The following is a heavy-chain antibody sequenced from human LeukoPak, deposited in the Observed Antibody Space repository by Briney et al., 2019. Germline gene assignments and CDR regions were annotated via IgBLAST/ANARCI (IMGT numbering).Heavy chain of an antibody. Sequence: GGSLRLSCAASRFTFSNAWMSWVRQAPGKGLEWVGRIKSKTDGGTTDYAAPVKGRFTISRDDSKNTLYLQMNSLKTEDTAVYYCTTDVPAAAIPTSAYWGQGTLVTVSS. J-gene: IGHJ4*02. CDR1: RFTFSNAW. CDR3: TTDVPAAAIPTSAY. D-gene: IGHD2-2*01. CDR2: IKSKTDGGTT. V-gene: IGHV3-15*01.